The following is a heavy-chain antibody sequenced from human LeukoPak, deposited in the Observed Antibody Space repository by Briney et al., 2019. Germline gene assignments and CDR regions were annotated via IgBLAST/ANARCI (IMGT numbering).Heavy chain of an antibody. CDR1: GGSIRNYY. Sequence: AETLSLTCTVSGGSIRNYYWSWVRQPLGKGLEYVGYIYSSGNTDYNPALKRRVTISVDTSKNQFSLKLSSVTAADTAVYYCARGGYNPFDYWGQGTLVTVSS. J-gene: IGHJ4*02. CDR3: ARGGYNPFDY. D-gene: IGHD5-24*01. CDR2: IYSSGNT. V-gene: IGHV4-4*08.